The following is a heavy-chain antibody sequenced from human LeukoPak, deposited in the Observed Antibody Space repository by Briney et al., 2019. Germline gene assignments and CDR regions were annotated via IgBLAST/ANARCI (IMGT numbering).Heavy chain of an antibody. D-gene: IGHD3-22*01. CDR2: IYHSGST. CDR1: GYSISSGYY. J-gene: IGHJ4*02. Sequence: SETLPLTCAVSGYSISSGYYWGWIRQPPGKGLEWIGSIYHSGSTYYNPSLKSRVTISVDTSKNQFSLKLSSVTAADTAVYYCARQSLEYYDSSGLTDYWGQGTLVTVSS. CDR3: ARQSLEYYDSSGLTDY. V-gene: IGHV4-38-2*01.